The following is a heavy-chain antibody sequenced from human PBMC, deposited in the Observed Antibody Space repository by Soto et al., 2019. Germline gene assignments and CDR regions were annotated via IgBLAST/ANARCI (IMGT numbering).Heavy chain of an antibody. CDR1: GFTFSSYG. V-gene: IGHV3-30*18. D-gene: IGHD3-10*01. J-gene: IGHJ4*02. CDR3: AEDSSASGSCSDY. CDR2: ISYDGSNE. Sequence: QVQLVESGGGVVQPGRSLRLSCEASGFTFSSYGMHWVRQAPGKGLEWVAFISYDGSNEYYADSVRGRFAISRDNSRNSVSLNLSSLRGEDTAVYYCAEDSSASGSCSDYWGQGSLVTVSS.